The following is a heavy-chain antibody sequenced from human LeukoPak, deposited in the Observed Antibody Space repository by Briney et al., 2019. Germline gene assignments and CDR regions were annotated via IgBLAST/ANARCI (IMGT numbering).Heavy chain of an antibody. J-gene: IGHJ4*02. CDR2: ISGRSSTI. CDR3: ARDRIKSGSDYFDY. CDR1: AFTFSDYS. V-gene: IGHV3-48*01. Sequence: GRSLRLSCAASAFTFSDYSMNWVSQDPGEGLEWVSYISGRSSTIYYADSVKGRFTISRDNAQNSMYLQMNSLRAEDTAVYYCARDRIKSGSDYFDYWGQGTLVTVSS. D-gene: IGHD1-26*01.